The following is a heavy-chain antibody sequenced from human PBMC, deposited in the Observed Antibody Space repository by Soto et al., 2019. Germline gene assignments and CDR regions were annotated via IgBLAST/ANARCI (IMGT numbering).Heavy chain of an antibody. Sequence: GGSLRLSCAASGFTFSSYSMNWVRQAPGKGLEWVSSISSSSSYIYYADSVKGRFTISRDNAKNSLYLQMNSLRDEDTAVYYCARGGSGSYPAGFDYWGQGTLVTVSS. CDR1: GFTFSSYS. CDR2: ISSSSSYI. V-gene: IGHV3-21*01. D-gene: IGHD1-26*01. CDR3: ARGGSGSYPAGFDY. J-gene: IGHJ4*02.